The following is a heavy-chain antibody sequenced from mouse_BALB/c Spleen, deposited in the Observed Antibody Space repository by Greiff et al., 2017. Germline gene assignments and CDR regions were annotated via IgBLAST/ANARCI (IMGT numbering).Heavy chain of an antibody. CDR2: ISSGGSYT. Sequence: EVKLMESGGGLVKPGGSLKLSCAASGFTFSSYAMSWVRQTPEKRLEWVATISSGGSYTYYPDSVKGRFTISRDNAKNTLYLQMSSLRSEDAAMYYCAGHYHYYFDYWGQGTTLTVSS. CDR3: AGHYHYYFDY. V-gene: IGHV5-9-3*01. D-gene: IGHD1-2*01. J-gene: IGHJ2*01. CDR1: GFTFSSYA.